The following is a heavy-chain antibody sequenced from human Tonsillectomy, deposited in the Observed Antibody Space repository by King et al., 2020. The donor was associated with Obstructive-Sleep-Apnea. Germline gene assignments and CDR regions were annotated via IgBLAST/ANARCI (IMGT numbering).Heavy chain of an antibody. Sequence: QLQESGPGLVKPSETLSLICTVSGDSINSSTYYWGWIRQPPGKGLEWIGCIYYSGTTYYNPSLKSRVTISVGTSRNLFSLKLSSVTAADTAMYYCARDPAAYDYDNSGQGSFWGQGTLVTVSS. V-gene: IGHV4-39*07. CDR1: GDSINSSTYY. D-gene: IGHD3-22*01. CDR3: ARDPAAYDYDNSGQGSF. J-gene: IGHJ4*02. CDR2: IYYSGTT.